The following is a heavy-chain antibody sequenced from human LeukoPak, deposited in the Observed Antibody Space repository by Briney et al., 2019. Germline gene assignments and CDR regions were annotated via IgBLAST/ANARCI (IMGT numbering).Heavy chain of an antibody. J-gene: IGHJ4*02. CDR1: GYIFTGYY. V-gene: IGHV1-2*06. CDR3: ARDKYYYGSGTFYSSAVFDH. D-gene: IGHD3-10*01. CDR2: INPNSGDT. Sequence: GASVKVSCKASGYIFTGYYLYWVRQAPGQGLEWMGRINPNSGDTENTQKFEDRVTMTRDTSTSTAYMELRGLRSGDTAVYYCARDKYYYGSGTFYSSAVFDHWGQGTLVAVSS.